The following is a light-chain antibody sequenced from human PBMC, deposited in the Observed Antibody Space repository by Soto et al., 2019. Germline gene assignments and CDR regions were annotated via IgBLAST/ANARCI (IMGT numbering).Light chain of an antibody. CDR3: QQSYGTPIT. CDR1: QSISSW. CDR2: VAS. V-gene: IGKV1-39*01. Sequence: DIQMTQSPSALSASVGYRFTITCRASQSISSWLAWYQQKPGKAPNLLIYVASSLQSEVPSRFSGSGSGTDFTLTITSLQPEDFATYYCQQSYGTPITFGQGTRLEIK. J-gene: IGKJ5*01.